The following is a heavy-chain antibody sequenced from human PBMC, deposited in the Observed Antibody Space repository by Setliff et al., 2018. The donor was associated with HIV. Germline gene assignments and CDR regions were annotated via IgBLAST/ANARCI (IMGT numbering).Heavy chain of an antibody. V-gene: IGHV1-8*02. CDR3: ARCSYVWGSYRMQP. J-gene: IGHJ5*02. D-gene: IGHD3-16*02. CDR2: MNPNSGNT. Sequence: ASVKVSCKASGYTFTNYDINWVRQATVKGLEWMGWMNPNSGNTGYAQKFQGRVTMTRNTSISTAYMELISLRSEDTAVYYCARCSYVWGSYRMQPWGQGTLVTVSS. CDR1: GYTFTNYD.